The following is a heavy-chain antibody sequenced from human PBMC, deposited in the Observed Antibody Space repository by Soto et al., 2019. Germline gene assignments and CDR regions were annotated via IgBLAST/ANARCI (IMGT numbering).Heavy chain of an antibody. CDR1: GFTFSSYA. Sequence: GGSLRLSCAASGFTFSSYAMSWVRQAPGKGLEWVSAISGSGGSTYYADSVKGRFTISRDNSKNTLYLQMNSLRAEDTAVYYCARMTTVTTYYFDYWGQGTLVTVSS. D-gene: IGHD4-17*01. J-gene: IGHJ4*02. CDR2: ISGSGGST. V-gene: IGHV3-23*01. CDR3: ARMTTVTTYYFDY.